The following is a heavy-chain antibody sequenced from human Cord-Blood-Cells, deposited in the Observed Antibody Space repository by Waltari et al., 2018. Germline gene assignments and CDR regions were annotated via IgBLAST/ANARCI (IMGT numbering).Heavy chain of an antibody. CDR3: ASYYYGSGSYYGPYYYYGMDV. CDR2: ISPIFSTA. CDR1: VGTFSSYP. D-gene: IGHD3-10*01. J-gene: IGHJ6*02. Sequence: QVQLVQSGAEVNKPGSSVQVSCTDSVGTFSSYPITWVRPAPRQALEWVGRISPIFSTANYAQKFQGRVTITADESTSTAYMELSSLRSEDTAVYYCASYYYGSGSYYGPYYYYGMDVWGQGTTVTVSS. V-gene: IGHV1-69*18.